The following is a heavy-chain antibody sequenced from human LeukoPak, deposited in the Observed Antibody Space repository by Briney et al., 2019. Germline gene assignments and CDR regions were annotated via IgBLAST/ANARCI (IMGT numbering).Heavy chain of an antibody. CDR1: GFTFSDYG. Sequence: GGSLRLSCAASGFTFSDYGMQWVRQAPGKGLQWVAFIRYDGRNKNYADSVKGRFTISRDNYKNTLYLQMNSLRAEDTAVYYCARVHYGIDYWGQGTLVTVSS. CDR2: IRYDGRNK. V-gene: IGHV3-30*02. J-gene: IGHJ4*02. CDR3: ARVHYGIDY. D-gene: IGHD4-17*01.